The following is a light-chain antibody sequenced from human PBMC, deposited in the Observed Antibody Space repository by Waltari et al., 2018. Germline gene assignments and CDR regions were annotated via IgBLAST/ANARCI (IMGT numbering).Light chain of an antibody. J-gene: IGLJ1*01. CDR1: SSYVGGYNY. Sequence: QSALTQPASVSGSPGQSLTISCAGTSSYVGGYNYASWYQQHPGKAPKFVIYDVSNRPSGVSNRFSGSKSGNTASLTISGLQAEDEADYYCSSYTGSSTLVFGTGTKVTVL. CDR2: DVS. CDR3: SSYTGSSTLV. V-gene: IGLV2-14*01.